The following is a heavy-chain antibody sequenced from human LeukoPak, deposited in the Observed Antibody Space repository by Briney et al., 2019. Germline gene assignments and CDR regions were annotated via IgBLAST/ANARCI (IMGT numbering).Heavy chain of an antibody. Sequence: SVKVSFKASGFTFTSSAMQGVRQARGQGREWIGLIVLRSGNTNYAQKFQERVTITRDMSTSTAYMELSSLRSEDTAVYYCAADGDSSGYYHTFDYWGQGTLVTVSS. CDR2: IVLRSGNT. J-gene: IGHJ4*02. CDR1: GFTFTSSA. V-gene: IGHV1-58*02. D-gene: IGHD3-22*01. CDR3: AADGDSSGYYHTFDY.